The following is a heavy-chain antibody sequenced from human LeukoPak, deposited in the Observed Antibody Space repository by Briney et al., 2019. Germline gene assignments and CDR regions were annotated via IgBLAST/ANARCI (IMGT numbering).Heavy chain of an antibody. Sequence: SQTLSLTCTVSGGSISSGDHYWSWIRQHPGKGLEWIGCTYYSAIAYYNPSLKIRVTISVDTSKNQFSLNLRSVTAADTAVYYCARVGRGGATYGYVDYWGQGALVTVSS. CDR2: TYYSAIA. CDR3: ARVGRGGATYGYVDY. D-gene: IGHD3-16*01. V-gene: IGHV4-31*03. CDR1: GGSISSGDHY. J-gene: IGHJ4*02.